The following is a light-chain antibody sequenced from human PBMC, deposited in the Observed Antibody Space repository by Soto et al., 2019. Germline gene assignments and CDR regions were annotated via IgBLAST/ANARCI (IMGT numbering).Light chain of an antibody. CDR1: SSNIGSYYD. J-gene: IGLJ2*01. Sequence: QSVLTQPPSVSGAPGQRVTIPCTGSSSNIGSYYDVHWYQQLPGTVPKLLIYGDNNRPSGVPDRFSGSKSGTSAALAITGLQAEDEADYYCQSYDSSLCHVVFGGGTKLTVL. V-gene: IGLV1-40*01. CDR3: QSYDSSLCHVV. CDR2: GDN.